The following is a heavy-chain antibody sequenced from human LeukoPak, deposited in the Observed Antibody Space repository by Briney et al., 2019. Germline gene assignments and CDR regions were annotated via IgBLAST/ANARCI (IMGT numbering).Heavy chain of an antibody. CDR3: ARDSRSGYDWDPDAFDI. Sequence: GGSLRLSCAASGFTFSSYSMNWVRQAPGKGLEWVSYISSSSSTLYYADSVKGRFTNSRDNAKNSLYLQMNSLRAEDTAVYYCARDSRSGYDWDPDAFDIWGQGTMVTVSS. D-gene: IGHD5-12*01. J-gene: IGHJ3*02. V-gene: IGHV3-48*04. CDR2: ISSSSSTL. CDR1: GFTFSSYS.